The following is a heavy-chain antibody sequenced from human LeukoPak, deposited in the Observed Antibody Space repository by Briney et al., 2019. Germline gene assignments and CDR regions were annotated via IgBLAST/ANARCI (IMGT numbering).Heavy chain of an antibody. D-gene: IGHD5-18*01. Sequence: GGSLRLSCAASGFTFSSYGMRWVRQAPGKGLEWVAFIRYDGSNKYYADSVKGRFTISRDNSKNTLYLQMNNLRAEDTAVYYCAKERDTAMVTIDYWGEGTLVTVSS. V-gene: IGHV3-30*02. CDR3: AKERDTAMVTIDY. CDR1: GFTFSSYG. J-gene: IGHJ4*02. CDR2: IRYDGSNK.